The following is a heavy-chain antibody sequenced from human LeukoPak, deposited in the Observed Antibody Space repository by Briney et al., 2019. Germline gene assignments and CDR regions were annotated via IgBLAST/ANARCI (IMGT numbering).Heavy chain of an antibody. CDR2: IYSGGST. J-gene: IGHJ4*02. CDR1: GFTVSSNY. CDR3: ARLPDSSSADY. V-gene: IGHV3-53*01. D-gene: IGHD6-6*01. Sequence: GGSLRLSCAASGFTVSSNYMSWVRQAPGKGLEWVSVIYSGGSTYYADSVKGRFTISRDNSKNTLYLQMNSLGAEDTAVYYCARLPDSSSADYWGQGTLVTVSS.